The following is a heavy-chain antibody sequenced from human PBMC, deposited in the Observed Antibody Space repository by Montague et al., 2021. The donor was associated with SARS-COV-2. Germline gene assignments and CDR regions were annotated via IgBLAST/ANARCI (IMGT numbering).Heavy chain of an antibody. D-gene: IGHD6-13*01. CDR3: ARGGSWLYYFDY. CDR2: TYYRSKWYN. J-gene: IGHJ4*02. Sequence: CAISGDSVSSNSAAWNWIRQPPSRGLEWLGRTYYRSKWYNDYAVSVKSRITINPDTSKNQFSLQLNSVTPEDTAVCYCARGGSWLYYFDYWGQGTLVTVSS. CDR1: GDSVSSNSAA. V-gene: IGHV6-1*01.